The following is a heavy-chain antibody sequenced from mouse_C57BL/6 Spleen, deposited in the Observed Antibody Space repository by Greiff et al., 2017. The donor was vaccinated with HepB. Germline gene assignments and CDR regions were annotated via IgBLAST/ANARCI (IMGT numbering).Heavy chain of an antibody. V-gene: IGHV1-81*01. D-gene: IGHD4-1*01. Sequence: VKLVESGAELARPGASVKLSCKASGYTFTSYGISWVKQRTGQGLEWIGEIYPRSGNTYYNEKFKGKATLTADKSSSTAYMELRSLTSEDSAVYFCARGLGRKDYFDYWGQGTTLTVSS. CDR3: ARGLGRKDYFDY. CDR1: GYTFTSYG. CDR2: IYPRSGNT. J-gene: IGHJ2*01.